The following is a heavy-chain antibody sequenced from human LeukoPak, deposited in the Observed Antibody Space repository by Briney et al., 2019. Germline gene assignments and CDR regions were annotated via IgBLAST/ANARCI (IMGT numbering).Heavy chain of an antibody. J-gene: IGHJ4*02. V-gene: IGHV3-43*01. CDR2: ISWDGGST. D-gene: IGHD1-26*01. Sequence: GGSLRLSCAASGFTFSSYSIHWVRQAPGKGLEWVSLISWDGGSTYYADSVKGRFTISRDNGKNSLYLQMNSLRTEDTALYYCAKDIRPGRGELLFDYWGQGTLVTVSS. CDR1: GFTFSSYS. CDR3: AKDIRPGRGELLFDY.